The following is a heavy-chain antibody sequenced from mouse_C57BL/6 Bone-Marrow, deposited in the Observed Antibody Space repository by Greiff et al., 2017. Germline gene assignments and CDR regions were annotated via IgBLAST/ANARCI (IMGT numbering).Heavy chain of an antibody. V-gene: IGHV1-81*01. D-gene: IGHD1-1*01. Sequence: QVQLQLSGAELARPGASVKLSCKASGYTFTSYGISWVKQRTGQGLEWIGEIYPRSGNTYYNEKFKGKATLTADKSSSTAYMELRSLTSEDSAVYFCARRDYYGSSYAYWGQGTLVTVSA. CDR2: IYPRSGNT. J-gene: IGHJ3*01. CDR1: GYTFTSYG. CDR3: ARRDYYGSSYAY.